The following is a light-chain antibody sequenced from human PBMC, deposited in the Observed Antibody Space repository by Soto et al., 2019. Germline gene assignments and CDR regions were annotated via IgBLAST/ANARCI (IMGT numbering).Light chain of an antibody. CDR3: QSYDSSLTSYV. V-gene: IGLV1-40*01. CDR2: GNS. J-gene: IGLJ1*01. CDR1: SSNIGAGYD. Sequence: QSFLTQPPSVSLAPGQRVTISCTGSSSNIGAGYDVHWYQQLPGTAPKLLIHGNSNRPSGVPDRFSGSKSGTSASLAITGLQAEDEADYYCQSYDSSLTSYVFGTGTKV.